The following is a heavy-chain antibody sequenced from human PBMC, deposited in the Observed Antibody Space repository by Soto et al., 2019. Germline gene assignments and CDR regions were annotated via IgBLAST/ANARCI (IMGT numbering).Heavy chain of an antibody. CDR2: IYWDDDK. Sequence: ESGPTLVNPKQTLTLTCTFSGFSLSTSGVGVGWIRQPPGKALEWLALIYWDDDKRYSPSLKSRLTITKDTSRNQVVLTMTNMDPVDTATYYCAHLSTYRGIAARVKLLYNWFDPWGQGTLVTVSS. V-gene: IGHV2-5*02. CDR3: AHLSTYRGIAARVKLLYNWFDP. CDR1: GFSLSTSGVG. D-gene: IGHD6-6*01. J-gene: IGHJ5*02.